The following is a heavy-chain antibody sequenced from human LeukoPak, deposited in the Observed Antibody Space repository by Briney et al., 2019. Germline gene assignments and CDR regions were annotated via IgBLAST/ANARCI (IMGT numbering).Heavy chain of an antibody. V-gene: IGHV3-30*03. CDR1: GFTFSSYG. D-gene: IGHD3-10*01. CDR2: ISYDGSNK. CDR3: ARQGWFGEGAFDI. J-gene: IGHJ3*02. Sequence: GGSLRLSCAASGFTFSSYGMHWVRQAPGKGLEWVAVISYDGSNKYYADSVKGRFTTSRDNSKNTLYLQMNSLRSDDTAVYYCARQGWFGEGAFDIWGQGTMVTVSS.